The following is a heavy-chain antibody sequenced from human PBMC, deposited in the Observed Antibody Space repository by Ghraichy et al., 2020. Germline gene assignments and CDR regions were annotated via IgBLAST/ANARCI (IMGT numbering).Heavy chain of an antibody. Sequence: SETLSLTCTVSGGSISSYYWSWIRQPPGKGLEWIGYIYYSGSTNYNPSLKSRVTISVDTSKNQFSLKLSSVTAADTAVYYCARPQLWSEYDAFDIWGQGTMVTVSS. CDR3: ARPQLWSEYDAFDI. J-gene: IGHJ3*02. V-gene: IGHV4-59*08. D-gene: IGHD5-18*01. CDR2: IYYSGST. CDR1: GGSISSYY.